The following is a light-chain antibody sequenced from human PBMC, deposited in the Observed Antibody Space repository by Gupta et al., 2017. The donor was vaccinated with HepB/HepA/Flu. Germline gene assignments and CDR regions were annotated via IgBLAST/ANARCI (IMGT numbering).Light chain of an antibody. CDR3: QQRDFTPWT. V-gene: IGKV1-39*01. CDR2: AAS. Sequence: DIQMTQSPSSLSASVGDRVSITCRASQSISNYLNWYQQKPGKAPKLLIYAASRVKSGVPSRFSGSGSGTDFTLSISRRQPEDSATYYCQQRDFTPWTFGQGTKVEIK. CDR1: QSISNY. J-gene: IGKJ1*01.